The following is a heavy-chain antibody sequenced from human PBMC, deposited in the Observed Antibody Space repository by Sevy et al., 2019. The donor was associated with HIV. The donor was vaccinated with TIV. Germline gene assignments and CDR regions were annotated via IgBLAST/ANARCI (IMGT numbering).Heavy chain of an antibody. V-gene: IGHV3-23*01. Sequence: GGSLRLSCAASGFNFNTFAMSWVRQAPGKGLEWVSAISGSSYSTYYANSVKGRFTISRANSKNTLYLQMNSLGDEDTAVYYCVKEGEGYNYDSSGSFGLWGQGTLVTVSS. CDR2: ISGSSYST. CDR1: GFNFNTFA. D-gene: IGHD3-22*01. CDR3: VKEGEGYNYDSSGSFGL. J-gene: IGHJ4*02.